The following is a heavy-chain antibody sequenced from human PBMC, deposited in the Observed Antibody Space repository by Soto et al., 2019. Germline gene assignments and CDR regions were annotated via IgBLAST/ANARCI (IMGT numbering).Heavy chain of an antibody. CDR1: GFSVSSNY. Sequence: GGSLRLSCAASGFSVSSNYMNWVRQAPGKGLEWISVIYSAGNTYYADSMKGRFTISRDNSKNTVYLQMNSLRAEDTAIYYCARDNSSGWYYFDLWGQGTQVTVPS. J-gene: IGHJ4*02. CDR2: IYSAGNT. V-gene: IGHV3-53*01. D-gene: IGHD6-19*01. CDR3: ARDNSSGWYYFDL.